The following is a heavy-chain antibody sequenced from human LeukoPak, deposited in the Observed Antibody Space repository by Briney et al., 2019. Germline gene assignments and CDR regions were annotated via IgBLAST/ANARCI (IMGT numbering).Heavy chain of an antibody. V-gene: IGHV3-7*01. CDR2: IKEDGSEK. D-gene: IGHD3-10*01. J-gene: IGHJ4*02. CDR1: EFTFRSYW. CDR3: ALNPDYYGSGSFDY. Sequence: GGSLRLSCAASEFTFRSYWMHWVRQVSGKGLEWVADIKEDGSEKYYVDSVKGRFTISRDNAKNSLYLQMNSLRAEDTAVYYCALNPDYYGSGSFDYWGQGTLVTVSS.